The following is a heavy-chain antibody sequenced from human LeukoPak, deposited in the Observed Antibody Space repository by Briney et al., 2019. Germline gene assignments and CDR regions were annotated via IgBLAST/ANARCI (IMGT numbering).Heavy chain of an antibody. CDR3: AREACSSTSCYAAAFDT. J-gene: IGHJ3*02. D-gene: IGHD2-2*01. CDR1: GDSVSSNSAA. V-gene: IGHV6-1*01. Sequence: SQTLSLTCAISGDSVSSNSAAWNWIRQSPSRGLEWLGRTYYRSKWYNDYAVSVKSRITINPDTSKNQFSLQLNSVTPEDTAVYYCAREACSSTSCYAAAFDTWGQGTMVTVSS. CDR2: TYYRSKWYN.